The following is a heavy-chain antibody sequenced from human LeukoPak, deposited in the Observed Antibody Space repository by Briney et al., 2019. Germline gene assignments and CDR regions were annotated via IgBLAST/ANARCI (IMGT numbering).Heavy chain of an antibody. D-gene: IGHD5-18*01. Sequence: PGGSLRLSCAASGFIFTNSWLSWVRRAPGKGLEGVANIKEDGSEKYYVDSVKGRFTTSRDNAKNSLYLQMNSLRAEDTAVYYCARDTGDTAMVLYYYYYYMDVWGKGTTVTVPS. J-gene: IGHJ6*03. V-gene: IGHV3-7*01. CDR1: GFIFTNSW. CDR2: IKEDGSEK. CDR3: ARDTGDTAMVLYYYYYYMDV.